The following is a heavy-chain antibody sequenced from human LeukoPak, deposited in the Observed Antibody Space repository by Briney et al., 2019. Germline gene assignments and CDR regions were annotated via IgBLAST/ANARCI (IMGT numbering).Heavy chain of an antibody. D-gene: IGHD5-12*01. J-gene: IGHJ4*02. Sequence: ASVKVSCKASGYTFTSYDINWVRQATGQGLEWMGWMNPNSGNTGYTQKFQGRVTMTRNTSISTAYMELSSLRSEDTAVYYCARGRNIVATIIGYWGQGTLVTVSS. CDR3: ARGRNIVATIIGY. V-gene: IGHV1-8*01. CDR2: MNPNSGNT. CDR1: GYTFTSYD.